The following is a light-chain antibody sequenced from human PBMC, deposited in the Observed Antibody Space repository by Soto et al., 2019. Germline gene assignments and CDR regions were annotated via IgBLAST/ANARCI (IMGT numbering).Light chain of an antibody. CDR1: RSVVHY. J-gene: IGKJ2*01. CDR2: VAS. Sequence: DIQMTQSPSSLSASVGDRVTITCRASRSVVHYVNWYQQKPGKAPKLLIHVASSLQGGVPSRFSGSGSVTDFTLTITSLQREDSATYFCQQTYNTPYTFGQGTKLEIK. V-gene: IGKV1-39*01. CDR3: QQTYNTPYT.